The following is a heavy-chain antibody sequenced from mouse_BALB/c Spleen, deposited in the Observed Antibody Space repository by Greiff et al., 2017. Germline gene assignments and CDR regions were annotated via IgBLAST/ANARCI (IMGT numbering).Heavy chain of an antibody. J-gene: IGHJ2*01. CDR2: IDTSDSYT. Sequence: QVQLQQPGAELVMPGASVKMSCKASGYTFTDCWMHWVKQRPGQGLEWIGAIDTSDSYTSYNQKFKGKATLTVDESSSTAYMQLSSLTSEDSAVYYCARDGSDYWGQGTTLTVSS. CDR3: ARDGSDY. D-gene: IGHD2-3*01. CDR1: GYTFTDCW. V-gene: IGHV1-69*01.